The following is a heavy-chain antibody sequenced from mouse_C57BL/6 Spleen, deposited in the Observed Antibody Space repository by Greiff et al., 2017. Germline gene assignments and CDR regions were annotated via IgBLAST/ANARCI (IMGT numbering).Heavy chain of an antibody. Sequence: EVKVEESGGGLVKPGGSLKLSCAASGFTFSDYGMHWVRQAPEKGLEWVAYISSGSSTIYYADTVKGRFTISRDNAKNTLFLQMTSLRSEDTAMYYCARYGSSLFAYWGQGTLVTVSA. J-gene: IGHJ3*01. CDR1: GFTFSDYG. D-gene: IGHD1-1*01. CDR2: ISSGSSTI. V-gene: IGHV5-17*01. CDR3: ARYGSSLFAY.